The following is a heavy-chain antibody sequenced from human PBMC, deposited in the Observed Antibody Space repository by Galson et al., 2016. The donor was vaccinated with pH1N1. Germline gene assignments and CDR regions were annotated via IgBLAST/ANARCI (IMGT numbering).Heavy chain of an antibody. J-gene: IGHJ4*02. V-gene: IGHV3-43*01. CDR2: ISRVGVK. Sequence: SLRLSCAASGFTFDYFSLHWVRQAPGKGLEWVSLISRVGVKFYADSVRGRFTISRDNNRNSLSLQMDGLTSEDTAFDYCAKEKFGSKWSTFDNWGQGTLVTVSS. D-gene: IGHD2-15*01. CDR1: GFTFDYFS. CDR3: AKEKFGSKWSTFDN.